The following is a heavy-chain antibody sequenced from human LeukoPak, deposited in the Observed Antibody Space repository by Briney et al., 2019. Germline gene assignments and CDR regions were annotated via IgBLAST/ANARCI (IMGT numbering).Heavy chain of an antibody. D-gene: IGHD3-22*01. Sequence: GGSLRLSCAASGFTFDDYGMSWVRQDPGKGLEWVSGINWNGGSTGYADSVKGRFTISRDNAKNSLYLQINSLRAEDTALYYCARVGYDSTPTWGDAFDIWGQGTMVTVSS. J-gene: IGHJ3*02. V-gene: IGHV3-20*04. CDR1: GFTFDDYG. CDR2: INWNGGST. CDR3: ARVGYDSTPTWGDAFDI.